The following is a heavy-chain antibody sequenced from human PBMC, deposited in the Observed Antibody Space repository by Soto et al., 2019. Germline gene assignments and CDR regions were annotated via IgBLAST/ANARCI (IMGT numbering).Heavy chain of an antibody. CDR3: ARGEQYSGRIFDY. CDR1: GDSVSSNSAG. V-gene: IGHV6-1*01. D-gene: IGHD1-26*01. Sequence: QVQLQQSGPGLVKPSQTLSLTCAITGDSVSSNSAGWSWVRQSPSRGLEWLGRTYYRSKWNYEYAGSVRGRITINPDTSKNQYSLQLNSVTPEDTAVYFCARGEQYSGRIFDYWGQGTLVTVSS. J-gene: IGHJ4*01. CDR2: TYYRSKWNY.